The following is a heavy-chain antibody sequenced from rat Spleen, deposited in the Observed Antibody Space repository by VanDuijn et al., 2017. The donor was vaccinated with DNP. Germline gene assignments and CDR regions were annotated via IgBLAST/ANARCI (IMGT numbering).Heavy chain of an antibody. D-gene: IGHD1-11*01. Sequence: VQLKESGPGLVQPSQTLSLTCTVSGFSLTSYGVSWVRQPPGKGLEWIAAISSGGSTYYNSALKSRLSISRDTSKSQVFLKMNSLQTEDIATYYCAREPGGFAFDNWGQGVMVTVSS. CDR1: GFSLTSYG. V-gene: IGHV2S12*01. CDR3: AREPGGFAFDN. CDR2: ISSGGST. J-gene: IGHJ2*01.